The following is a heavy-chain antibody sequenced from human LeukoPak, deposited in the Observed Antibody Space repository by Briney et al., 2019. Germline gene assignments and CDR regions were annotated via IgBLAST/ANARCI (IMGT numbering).Heavy chain of an antibody. CDR3: ARIAVAGPPGY. CDR1: GGSISSSSYY. CDR2: MYYSGST. D-gene: IGHD6-19*01. V-gene: IGHV4-39*01. J-gene: IGHJ4*02. Sequence: SETLSLTCTVSGGSISSSSYYWGWIRQPPGKGLEWIGSMYYSGSTYYNVSLKSRVTISVDTSKNQFSLKLISVTAADTAVYYCARIAVAGPPGYWGQGTLVTVSS.